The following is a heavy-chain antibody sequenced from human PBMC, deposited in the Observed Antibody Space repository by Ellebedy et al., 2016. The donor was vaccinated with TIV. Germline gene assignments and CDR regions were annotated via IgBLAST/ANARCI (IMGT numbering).Heavy chain of an antibody. J-gene: IGHJ5*02. CDR3: ARGFLSKWLDP. V-gene: IGHV4-59*01. CDR1: GGSTSTYY. Sequence: MPSETLSLTCTVPGGSTSTYYWTWIRKPPGKGLEWIGNVYYIGIPNYNPSLKSRVTISLDTSKKQFSLKLDSVTAADTAVYFCARGFLSKWLDPWGRGILVTVAS. CDR2: VYYIGIP.